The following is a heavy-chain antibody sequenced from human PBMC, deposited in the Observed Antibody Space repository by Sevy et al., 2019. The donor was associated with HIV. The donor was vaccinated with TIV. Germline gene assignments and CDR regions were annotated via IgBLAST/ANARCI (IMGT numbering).Heavy chain of an antibody. CDR3: ARRAFLGGYFDS. J-gene: IGHJ4*03. CDR2: IYYSGNT. D-gene: IGHD3-16*01. Sequence: SETLSLTCSVSSGSIGNYYWYWIQQPPGRGLEWLGLIYYSGNTNYNPSLKSRVTMSIDTSKNQFSLRLSSLTAADTAVYYCARRAFLGGYFDSWGQGILVTVSS. V-gene: IGHV4-59*08. CDR1: SGSIGNYY.